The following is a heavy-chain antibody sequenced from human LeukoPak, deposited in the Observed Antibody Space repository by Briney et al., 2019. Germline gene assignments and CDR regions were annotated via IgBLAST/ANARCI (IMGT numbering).Heavy chain of an antibody. J-gene: IGHJ3*02. V-gene: IGHV3-7*01. CDR2: IKQDGSEK. CDR1: GFTFSSYW. CDR3: ARCGTREYCGDAFGI. Sequence: PGGSLRLSCAASGFTFSSYWMSWGRQAPGKGLEWVAHIKQDGSEKHYVDSVKGRFTISRDNAENSAYLQMNSLRAEDTAVYYRARCGTREYCGDAFGIWGQGTMIAVSS. D-gene: IGHD1-7*01.